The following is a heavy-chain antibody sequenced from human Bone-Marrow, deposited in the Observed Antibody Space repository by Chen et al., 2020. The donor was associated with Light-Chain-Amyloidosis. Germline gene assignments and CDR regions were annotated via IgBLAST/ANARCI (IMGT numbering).Heavy chain of an antibody. Sequence: EVKLAQTGPEVKKPGESLKLACKGSGYTFPNYWIGWVRQVPGKGLEWMGVIYPDDSDARYSPSFEGQVTISADKSITTAYLQWRSLKASDTAMYYCARRRDGYNFDYWGQGTLVTVSS. CDR3: ARRRDGYNFDY. D-gene: IGHD5-12*01. V-gene: IGHV5-51*01. CDR1: GYTFPNYW. J-gene: IGHJ4*02. CDR2: IYPDDSDA.